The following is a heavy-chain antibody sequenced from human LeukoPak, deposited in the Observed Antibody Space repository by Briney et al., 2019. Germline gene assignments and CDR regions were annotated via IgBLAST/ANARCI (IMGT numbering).Heavy chain of an antibody. V-gene: IGHV3-23*01. CDR3: AKDGGGYCNNSSC. CDR2: ISDSGDKT. CDR1: GFTFSTYG. Sequence: GGSLRLSCAASGFTFSTYGMHWVRQAPGKGLECVSAISDSGDKTDYADSVRGRFTIYRDNSKDTLYLQMNSLGAAGTAVYYCAKDGGGYCNNSSCWGQGTLVTVSS. J-gene: IGHJ4*02. D-gene: IGHD2-2*01.